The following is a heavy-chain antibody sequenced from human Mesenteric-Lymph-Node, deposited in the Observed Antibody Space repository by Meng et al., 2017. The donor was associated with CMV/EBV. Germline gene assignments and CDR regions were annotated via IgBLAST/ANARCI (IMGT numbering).Heavy chain of an antibody. V-gene: IGHV3-30*18. CDR3: AKDRRGYCSGTSCYGVDY. Sequence: TFSSYGMHWVRQAPGKGLEWVAVISYDGTNTYYADSVKGRFTISKDNSKNTLYLQMNSLRGEDTAVYYCAKDRRGYCSGTSCYGVDYWGQGTLITVSS. CDR2: ISYDGTNT. J-gene: IGHJ4*02. D-gene: IGHD2-2*01. CDR1: TFSSYG.